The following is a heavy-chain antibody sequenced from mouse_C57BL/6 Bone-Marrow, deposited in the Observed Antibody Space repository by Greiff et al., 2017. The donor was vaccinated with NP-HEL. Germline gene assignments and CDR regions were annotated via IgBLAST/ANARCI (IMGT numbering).Heavy chain of an antibody. CDR3: ARGIYYYGSSEDY. D-gene: IGHD1-1*01. V-gene: IGHV1-19*01. J-gene: IGHJ2*01. CDR1: GYTFTDYY. CDR2: INPYNGGT. Sequence: VQLQQSGPVLVKPGASVKMSCKASGYTFTDYYMNWVKQSHGKSLEWIGVINPYNGGTSYNQKFKGKATLTVDKSSSTAYMELNSLTSEDSAVYYCARGIYYYGSSEDYWGQGTTLTVSS.